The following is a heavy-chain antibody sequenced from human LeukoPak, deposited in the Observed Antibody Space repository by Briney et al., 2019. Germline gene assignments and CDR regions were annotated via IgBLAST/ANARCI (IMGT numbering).Heavy chain of an antibody. CDR1: GFNFGYYA. CDR3: AKEGGGRTFDY. Sequence: TGGSLRLSCAASGFNFGYYAMHWVREAPGKGLEWVAFIRYDGGDTYYADSVRGRFTVSRDNSKNTLYLQMNSLTAEDTALYYCAKEGGGRTFDYWGQGTLVTVSS. CDR2: IRYDGGDT. V-gene: IGHV3-30*02. D-gene: IGHD4-23*01. J-gene: IGHJ4*02.